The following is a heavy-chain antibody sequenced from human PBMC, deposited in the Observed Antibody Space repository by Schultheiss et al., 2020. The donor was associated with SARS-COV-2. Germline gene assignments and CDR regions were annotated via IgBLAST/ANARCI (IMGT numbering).Heavy chain of an antibody. J-gene: IGHJ4*02. V-gene: IGHV3-21*01. CDR2: ISSSRSYI. CDR3: ARARYYDSSGYPDY. CDR1: GFTFSSYS. Sequence: GGSLRLSCAASGFTFSSYSMNWVRQAPGKGLEWVSSISSSRSYIYYADSVKGRFTISRDNAKNSLYVQMNSLRAEDTAVYYCARARYYDSSGYPDYWGQGALVTVSS. D-gene: IGHD3-22*01.